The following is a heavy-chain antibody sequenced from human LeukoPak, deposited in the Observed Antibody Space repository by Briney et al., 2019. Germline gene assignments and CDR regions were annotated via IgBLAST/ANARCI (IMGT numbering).Heavy chain of an antibody. V-gene: IGHV4-59*01. J-gene: IGHJ4*02. CDR1: GPSISSYD. Sequence: PSETLSLTCSVSGPSISSYDWSWIRQPPGKGLKWIGYIYYSGSTNYNPSLKSRVTISVDTSKNQFSLKLSSVTAADTAVYYCARTGVGFTTDCWGQGTLVTVSS. D-gene: IGHD3-3*01. CDR3: ARTGVGFTTDC. CDR2: IYYSGST.